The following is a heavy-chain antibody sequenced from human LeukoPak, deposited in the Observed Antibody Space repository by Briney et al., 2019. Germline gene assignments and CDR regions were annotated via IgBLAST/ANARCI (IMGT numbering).Heavy chain of an antibody. Sequence: PGGSLRLSCAASGFTFRSYSMNWVRQAPGKGLEWVSSITSSSSYIYYADSVKRRFTIYRDNAKNSLYLQVNSVSSEHTRVYYCASVRLEWLEDDAFDLWGQGKMVTVSS. CDR3: ASVRLEWLEDDAFDL. CDR1: GFTFRSYS. J-gene: IGHJ3*01. CDR2: ITSSSSYI. D-gene: IGHD6-19*01. V-gene: IGHV3-21*01.